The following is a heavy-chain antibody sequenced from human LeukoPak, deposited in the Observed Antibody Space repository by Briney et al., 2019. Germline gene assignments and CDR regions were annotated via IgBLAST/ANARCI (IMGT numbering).Heavy chain of an antibody. Sequence: PSETLSLTCAVYGGSFSGHYWSWIRQPPGKGLEWIGEINHSGSTNYNPSLKSRVTISVDTSKNQFSLKLSSVTAADTAVYYCASSIAAAQAFDIWGQGTMVTVSS. CDR1: GGSFSGHY. CDR2: INHSGST. D-gene: IGHD6-6*01. CDR3: ASSIAAAQAFDI. V-gene: IGHV4-34*01. J-gene: IGHJ3*02.